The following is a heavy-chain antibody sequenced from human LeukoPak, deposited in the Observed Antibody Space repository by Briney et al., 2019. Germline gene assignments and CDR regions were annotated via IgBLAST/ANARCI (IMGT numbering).Heavy chain of an antibody. CDR2: IWYDGSNK. Sequence: PGGSLRLSCAASGFTFSNYGMHWVRQAPGKGLEWVAVIWYDGSNKYYADSVKGRFTISRDNSKNTLYLLMNSLRAEDTAVYYCASDTVDTALGIDYWGQGTLVTVSS. V-gene: IGHV3-33*01. D-gene: IGHD5-18*01. J-gene: IGHJ4*02. CDR3: ASDTVDTALGIDY. CDR1: GFTFSNYG.